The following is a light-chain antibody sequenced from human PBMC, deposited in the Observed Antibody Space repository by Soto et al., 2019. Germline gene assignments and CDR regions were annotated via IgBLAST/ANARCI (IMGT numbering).Light chain of an antibody. CDR3: QQYNDWWT. V-gene: IGKV3-15*01. CDR2: GAS. CDR1: QSVRSN. Sequence: EIVMTQSPATLSVSLGERATLSCRASQSVRSNLAWYQQKPGQSPRLLIYGASTRATGIPARFSGSGSGTEFTLTISSLQSEDFAVYFCQQYNDWWTFGQGTKVDIK. J-gene: IGKJ1*01.